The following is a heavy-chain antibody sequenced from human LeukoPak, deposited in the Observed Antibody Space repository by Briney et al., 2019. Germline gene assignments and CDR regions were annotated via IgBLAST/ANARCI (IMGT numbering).Heavy chain of an antibody. D-gene: IGHD3-10*02. CDR1: GGTFSSYA. CDR2: IIPIFGTA. J-gene: IGHJ4*02. Sequence: SVKVSCKASGGTFSSYAISWVRQAPGQGLEWMGGIIPIFGTANYAQKFQGRVTITTDESTSTAYMELSSLRSEDTAVYYCARVMFPQDTPTDYWGQGTLVTVSS. CDR3: ARVMFPQDTPTDY. V-gene: IGHV1-69*05.